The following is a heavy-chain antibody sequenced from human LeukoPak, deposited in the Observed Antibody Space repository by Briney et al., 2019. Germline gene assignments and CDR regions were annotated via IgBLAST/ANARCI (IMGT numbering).Heavy chain of an antibody. D-gene: IGHD2-15*01. CDR3: ARHSSVVRGWFDP. CDR2: IYASGAT. CDR1: GGSISSYY. Sequence: SETLSLTCNVSGGSISSYYWSWIRQSPGKGLEWVGYIYASGATNYNASLKSRVTISVDTSKNQFSLKLSSVTAADTAVYYCARHSSVVRGWFDPWGQGTLVTVSS. V-gene: IGHV4-4*09. J-gene: IGHJ5*02.